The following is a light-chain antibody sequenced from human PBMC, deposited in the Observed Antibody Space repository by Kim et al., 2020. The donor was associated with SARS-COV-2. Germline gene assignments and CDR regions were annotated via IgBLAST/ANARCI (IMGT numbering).Light chain of an antibody. J-gene: IGLJ3*02. CDR1: SNNVGYQG. CDR2: RDN. CDR3: SAWDSSLSIWV. V-gene: IGLV10-54*01. Sequence: RLTATLNCTGNSNNVGYQGAVWQQQHQGHPPKLLSYRDNSRPSGISDRLSASRSENTASLTITGLQPEDEADYYCSAWDSSLSIWVFGEGTQLTVL.